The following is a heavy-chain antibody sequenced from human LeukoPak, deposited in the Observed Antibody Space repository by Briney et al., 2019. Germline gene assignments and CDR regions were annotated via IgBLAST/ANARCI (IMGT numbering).Heavy chain of an antibody. D-gene: IGHD6-19*01. CDR1: GFTFSDYY. V-gene: IGHV3-11*04. Sequence: GGSLRLSCAASGFTFSDYYMSWIRHAPGKGLEWVSYISSSGSTMYFADSVKGRFTISRDNAKNSLYLQMNSLRAEDTAVYYCARAVAGIFRWVYWGQGTLVTVSS. CDR3: ARAVAGIFRWVY. CDR2: ISSSGSTM. J-gene: IGHJ4*02.